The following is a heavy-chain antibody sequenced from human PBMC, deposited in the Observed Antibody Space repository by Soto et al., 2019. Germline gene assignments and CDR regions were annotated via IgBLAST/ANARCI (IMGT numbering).Heavy chain of an antibody. CDR1: GGTFSSYS. CDR2: IIPILGTV. CDR3: ATRVSISGVVISWFDP. V-gene: IGHV1-69*01. J-gene: IGHJ5*01. Sequence: QVQLVQSGAEVKEPGSSVKASCKASGGTFSSYSISWVRQAPGQGLEWMGGIIPILGTVQYAQMFQGRLTITADESTSTAYMELSRLKSDDTAVYYCATRVSISGVVISWFDPWGRGILVTVSS. D-gene: IGHD3-3*01.